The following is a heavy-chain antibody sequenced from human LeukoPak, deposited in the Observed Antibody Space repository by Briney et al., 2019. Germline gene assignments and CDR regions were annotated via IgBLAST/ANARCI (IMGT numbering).Heavy chain of an antibody. J-gene: IGHJ5*02. V-gene: IGHV1-69*01. D-gene: IGHD3-9*01. CDR2: IIPIFGTA. CDR3: ARCPGLRYFDWLHNWFDP. CDR1: GGTFSSYA. Sequence: SVNVSCKASGGTFSSYAISWVRQAPGQGLEWMGGIIPIFGTANYAQKFQGRVTITADESTSTAYMELSSLRSEDTAVYYCARCPGLRYFDWLHNWFDPWGQGTLVTVSS.